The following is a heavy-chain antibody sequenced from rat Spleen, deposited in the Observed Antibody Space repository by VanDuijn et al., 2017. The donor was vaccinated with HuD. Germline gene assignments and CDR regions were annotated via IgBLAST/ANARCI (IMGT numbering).Heavy chain of an antibody. D-gene: IGHD1-6*01. V-gene: IGHV5-25*01. J-gene: IGHJ3*01. CDR3: ARVGIYYGLLGGFAY. CDR1: GFTFSNYD. CDR2: ISPSGGST. Sequence: EVQLVESGGGLVQPGRSLKLSCAASGFTFSNYDMAWVRQAPTKGLEWVASISPSGGSTYYRDSVKGRFTVSRDNAKSTLYLQMDSLRSEDTATYYCARVGIYYGLLGGFAYWGQGTLVTVSS.